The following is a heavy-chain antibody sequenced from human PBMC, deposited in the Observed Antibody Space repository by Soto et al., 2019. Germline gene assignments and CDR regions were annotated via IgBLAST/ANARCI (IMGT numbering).Heavy chain of an antibody. Sequence: QVQLVQSGAEVKKPGASVRVSCKTSGYTFINYGITWVRQAPGQGLEWRGWLSAYNGDTSSSEKLQDRFTMTTDTTTNTVYMDLRSLTSDATAVYYCARWSAIVGGAEALDVWGQGTMVIVSS. CDR1: GYTFINYG. CDR2: LSAYNGDT. D-gene: IGHD1-26*01. J-gene: IGHJ3*01. V-gene: IGHV1-18*01. CDR3: ARWSAIVGGAEALDV.